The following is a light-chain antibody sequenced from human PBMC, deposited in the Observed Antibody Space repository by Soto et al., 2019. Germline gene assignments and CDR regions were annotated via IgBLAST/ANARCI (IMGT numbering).Light chain of an antibody. V-gene: IGKV3-15*01. CDR1: QSVSSN. CDR3: QQYNNWPPLT. CDR2: GAS. Sequence: EIVMTQSPATLSVSPGERATLSCGASQSVSSNLAWYQQKPGQAPRLLIYGASTRATGIPARFSGSGSGTEFTLTISSLQSEDFAVCYCQQYNNWPPLTFGGGTKVEIK. J-gene: IGKJ4*01.